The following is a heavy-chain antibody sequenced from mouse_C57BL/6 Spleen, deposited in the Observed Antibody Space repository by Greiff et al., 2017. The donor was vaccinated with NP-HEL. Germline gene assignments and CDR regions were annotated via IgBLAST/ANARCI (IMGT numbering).Heavy chain of an antibody. Sequence: QVQLQQPGAELVKPGASVKLSCKASGYTFTSYWMQWVKQRPGQGLEWIGEIDPSDSYTNYNQKFKGKATLTVDTSSSTAYMQLSSLTSEDSAVYYCARSRSNWFDYWGQGTTLTVSS. J-gene: IGHJ2*01. D-gene: IGHD4-1*02. CDR2: IDPSDSYT. CDR1: GYTFTSYW. V-gene: IGHV1-50*01. CDR3: ARSRSNWFDY.